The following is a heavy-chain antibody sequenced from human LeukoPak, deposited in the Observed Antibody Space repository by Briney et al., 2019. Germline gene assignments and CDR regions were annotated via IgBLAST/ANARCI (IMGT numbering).Heavy chain of an antibody. CDR1: GYTFTGYY. CDR2: ISTYNGNT. J-gene: IGHJ4*02. Sequence: GASVKVSCKASGYTFTGYYMHWVRQAPGQGLEWMGWISTYNGNTNYAQMFQVRVTMTTDTSTTTAYMELRSLRSDDTAVYYCARDGAYHDSSGSYYGVGDDFWGQGTLVTVSS. V-gene: IGHV1-18*04. D-gene: IGHD3-22*01. CDR3: ARDGAYHDSSGSYYGVGDDF.